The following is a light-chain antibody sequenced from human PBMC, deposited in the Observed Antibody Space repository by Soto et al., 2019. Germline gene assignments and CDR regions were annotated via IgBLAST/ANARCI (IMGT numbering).Light chain of an antibody. CDR1: QSISNSY. V-gene: IGKV3-20*01. Sequence: LSISVGTVSLSPGERATLSCRASQSISNSYLAWFQQKPGQSPRLLIYGASTRATGIPDRFSVSGSGTDFTLTNIIFEAEDFTLYYGQQYDIPPHPFGQRT. CDR2: GAS. CDR3: QQYDIPPHP. J-gene: IGKJ1*01.